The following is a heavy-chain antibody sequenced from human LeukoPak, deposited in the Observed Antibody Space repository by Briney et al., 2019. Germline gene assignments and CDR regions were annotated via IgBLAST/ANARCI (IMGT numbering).Heavy chain of an antibody. CDR1: GFTFSSYG. J-gene: IGHJ4*02. Sequence: PGGSLRLSCAASGFTFSSYGMHWVRQAPGKGLEWLAFIRYDGSNKYYADSVKGRFTISRDNSKNTLYLQMNSLRAEDTAVYYCAKDLGNWNSEYYFDYWGQGTLVTVSS. CDR3: AKDLGNWNSEYYFDY. D-gene: IGHD1-7*01. CDR2: IRYDGSNK. V-gene: IGHV3-30*02.